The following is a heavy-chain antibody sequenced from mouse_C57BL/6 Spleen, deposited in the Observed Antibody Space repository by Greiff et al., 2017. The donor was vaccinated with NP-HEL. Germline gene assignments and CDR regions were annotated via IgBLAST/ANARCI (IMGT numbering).Heavy chain of an antibody. V-gene: IGHV1-80*01. Sequence: VQLQQSGAELVKPGASVKISCKASGYAFSSYWMNGVKQRPGKGLEWIGLIYPGDGDTNYNGKFKGKATLTADKSSSTAYMQLSSLTSEDSAVYFCAREIYYGNCDYWGQGTTLTVSS. CDR1: GYAFSSYW. D-gene: IGHD2-1*01. CDR2: IYPGDGDT. CDR3: AREIYYGNCDY. J-gene: IGHJ2*01.